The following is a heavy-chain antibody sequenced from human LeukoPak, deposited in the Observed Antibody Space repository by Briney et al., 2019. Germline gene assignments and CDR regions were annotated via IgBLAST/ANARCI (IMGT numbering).Heavy chain of an antibody. CDR3: ATLTTVVTAYYFDY. CDR1: GGSISSSDW. Sequence: SETLSLTCAVSGGSISSSDWWSWVRQPPGKGLEWIGEIYHSGTTNYNPSLKSRVTISVDKSQNQFSMKLTSVTAADTAVYYCATLTTVVTAYYFDYWGQGTLVTVSS. D-gene: IGHD4-23*01. CDR2: IYHSGTT. J-gene: IGHJ4*02. V-gene: IGHV4-4*02.